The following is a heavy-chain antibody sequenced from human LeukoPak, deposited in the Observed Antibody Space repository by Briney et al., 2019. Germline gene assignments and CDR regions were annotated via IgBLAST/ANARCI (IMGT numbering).Heavy chain of an antibody. Sequence: GGSMRLSCAASGFTFSSYEMNWVRQAPGKGLEWVSYISSSGCTIYYADSMKGRFTISRDNAKDSLYLQMNSLRAEDTAVYYCARDRRQRGYHYYFDSWGQGTPVTVSS. J-gene: IGHJ4*02. CDR3: ARDRRQRGYHYYFDS. D-gene: IGHD2-2*01. V-gene: IGHV3-48*03. CDR2: ISSSGCTI. CDR1: GFTFSSYE.